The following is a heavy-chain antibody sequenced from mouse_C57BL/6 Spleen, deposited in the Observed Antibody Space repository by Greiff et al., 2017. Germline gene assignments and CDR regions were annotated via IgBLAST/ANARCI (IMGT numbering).Heavy chain of an antibody. J-gene: IGHJ4*01. D-gene: IGHD1-1*02. Sequence: EVKLVESGGDLVKPGGSLKLSCAASGFTFSSYGMSWVRQTPDKRLEWVATISSGGSYTYYPDSVKGRFTISRDNAKNTLYLQMSSLKSEDTAMYYCARHYGAMDYWGQGTSVTVSS. V-gene: IGHV5-6*01. CDR2: ISSGGSYT. CDR1: GFTFSSYG. CDR3: ARHYGAMDY.